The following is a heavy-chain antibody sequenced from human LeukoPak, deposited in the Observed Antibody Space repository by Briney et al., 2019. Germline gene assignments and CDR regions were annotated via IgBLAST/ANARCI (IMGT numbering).Heavy chain of an antibody. Sequence: SETLSLTCTVSGGSISSYYWSWIRQPPGKGLEWIGYIYHSGSTNYNPSLKSRVTISVDTSKNQFSLNLSSVTAADTAVYYCARRAYSNGCYWFDPWGQGTLVTVPS. CDR2: IYHSGST. D-gene: IGHD6-19*01. CDR3: ARRAYSNGCYWFDP. V-gene: IGHV4-59*08. J-gene: IGHJ5*02. CDR1: GGSISSYY.